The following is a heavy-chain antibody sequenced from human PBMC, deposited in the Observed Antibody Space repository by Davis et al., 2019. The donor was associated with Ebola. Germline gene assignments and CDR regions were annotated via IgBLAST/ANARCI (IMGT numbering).Heavy chain of an antibody. CDR1: GYTFTSYG. CDR2: ISAYNGNT. J-gene: IGHJ4*02. V-gene: IGHV1-18*04. CDR3: ARTITMVRGVDFDY. Sequence: ASVKVSCKASGYTFTSYGISRVRQAPGQGLEWMGWISAYNGNTNYAQKPQGRVTMTTDTSTSTAYMELRSLRSDDTAVYYCARTITMVRGVDFDYWGQGTLVTVSS. D-gene: IGHD3-10*01.